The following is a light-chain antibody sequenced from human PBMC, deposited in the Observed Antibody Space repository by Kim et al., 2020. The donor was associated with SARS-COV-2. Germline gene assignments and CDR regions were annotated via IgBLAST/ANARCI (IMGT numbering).Light chain of an antibody. V-gene: IGKV4-1*01. Sequence: DIVMTQSPDSLAVSLGERATINCKSSQSVLYSFNNKDYLAWYQHKPGQAPKLLIYWASTRESGVPDRFSGSGSGTDFTLTISSLQAEDVAVYYCQQYYTTPFTFGQGTKLGI. CDR3: QQYYTTPFT. J-gene: IGKJ2*01. CDR2: WAS. CDR1: QSVLYSFNNKDY.